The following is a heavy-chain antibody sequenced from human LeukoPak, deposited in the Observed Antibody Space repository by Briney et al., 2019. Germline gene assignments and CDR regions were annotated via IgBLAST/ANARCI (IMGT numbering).Heavy chain of an antibody. CDR3: ARAGYYGSGSYYHY. J-gene: IGHJ4*02. CDR1: GGSISSYY. D-gene: IGHD3-10*01. Sequence: PSETLSLTCTVSGGSISSYYWSWIRQPPGKGLEWIGYIYYSGSTNYNPSLKSRVTISVDTSKNQFSLKLSSVPVADTAVYYCARAGYYGSGSYYHYWGQGTLVTVSS. V-gene: IGHV4-59*01. CDR2: IYYSGST.